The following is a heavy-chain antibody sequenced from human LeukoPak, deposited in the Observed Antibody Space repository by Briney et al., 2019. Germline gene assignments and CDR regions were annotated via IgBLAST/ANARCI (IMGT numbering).Heavy chain of an antibody. CDR1: RFTFNSYW. CDR2: IKQDGSEE. J-gene: IGHJ4*02. D-gene: IGHD3-10*01. V-gene: IGHV3-7*01. Sequence: GGSLRLSCAASRFTFNSYWMSWVRQAPGKGLEWVANIKQDGSEEYYVDSVKGRFTISRDNAKNSLYLEMNSLRAEDTAVYYCASQSYGLFAYWGQGTLVTVSS. CDR3: ASQSYGLFAY.